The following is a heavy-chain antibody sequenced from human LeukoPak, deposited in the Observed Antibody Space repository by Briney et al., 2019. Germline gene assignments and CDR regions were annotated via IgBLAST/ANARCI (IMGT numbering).Heavy chain of an antibody. CDR1: GGSISSSSYY. V-gene: IGHV4-39*07. CDR3: ARVFGVATTTFDY. D-gene: IGHD5-24*01. J-gene: IGHJ4*02. CDR2: INHSGST. Sequence: PSETLSLTCTVSGGSISSSSYYWSWIRQPPGKGLEWIGEINHSGSTNYNPSLKSRVTISVDTSKNQFSLKLSSVTAADTAVYYCARVFGVATTTFDYWGQGTLVTVSS.